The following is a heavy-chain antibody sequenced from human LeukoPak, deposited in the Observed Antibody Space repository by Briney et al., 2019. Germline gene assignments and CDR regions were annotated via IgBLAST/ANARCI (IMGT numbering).Heavy chain of an antibody. D-gene: IGHD6-19*01. CDR2: IYYSGST. J-gene: IGHJ4*02. CDR1: GGSISSGDYY. Sequence: SETLSLTCTVSGGSISSGDYYWSWIRQPPGKGLEWIANIYYSGSTNYSPSLRSRVTISVDTSKNQFSLELTSVTAADTAVYYCARGVWSSGWSAYYFDYWGQGTLVTVSS. CDR3: ARGVWSSGWSAYYFDY. V-gene: IGHV4-61*08.